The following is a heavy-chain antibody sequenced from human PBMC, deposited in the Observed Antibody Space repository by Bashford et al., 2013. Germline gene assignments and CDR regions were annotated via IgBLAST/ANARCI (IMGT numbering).Heavy chain of an antibody. Sequence: VASVKVSCKASGYTFTSYGISWVRQAPGQGLEWMGWINPNSGGTNYAQKFQGRVTMTRDTSISTAYMELSRLRSDDTAVYYCARGGSAIHYYYYGMDVWGQGTTVTVSS. V-gene: IGHV1-2*02. CDR3: ARGGSAIHYYYYGMDV. CDR1: GYTFTSYG. J-gene: IGHJ6*02. D-gene: IGHD2-2*01. CDR2: INPNSGGT.